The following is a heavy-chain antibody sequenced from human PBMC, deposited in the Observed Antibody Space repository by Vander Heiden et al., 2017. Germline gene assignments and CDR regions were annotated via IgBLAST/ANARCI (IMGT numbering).Heavy chain of an antibody. CDR1: GFTFSSYG. J-gene: IGHJ5*02. V-gene: IGHV3-48*02. Sequence: EVQLVESGGGLVQPGGSLRPSCAASGFTFSSYGMNWVRQAPGKGLEWVADISSSSSTIYYADSLKGRVTISRDNAKNSLYLQLNSLREEDTAVYYCARGGCSGGSCTSKWFDPWGQGTMVTVSS. CDR3: ARGGCSGGSCTSKWFDP. D-gene: IGHD2-15*01. CDR2: ISSSSSTI.